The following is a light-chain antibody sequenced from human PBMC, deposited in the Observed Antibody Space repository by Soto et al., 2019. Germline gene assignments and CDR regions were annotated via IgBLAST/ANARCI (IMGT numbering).Light chain of an antibody. CDR3: QQADSFPLT. CDR2: AAS. Sequence: DIPLTQSPSSVSASIGDRVTISCRASQSIYKWLVWYQQKPGKAPKLLIYAASSLQSGVPSRFSGSVYGTEFTLTFSSLQPEDSATYYCQQADSFPLTFGGGTEVAI. CDR1: QSIYKW. V-gene: IGKV1-12*01. J-gene: IGKJ4*01.